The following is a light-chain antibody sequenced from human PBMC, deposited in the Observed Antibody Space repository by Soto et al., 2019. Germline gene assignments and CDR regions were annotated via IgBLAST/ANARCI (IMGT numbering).Light chain of an antibody. J-gene: IGLJ3*02. CDR1: NMGGKS. Sequence: SYELTQPPSVSVAPGQTARITCGGNNMGGKSVHWYQKKPGQAPVLVVYDDSARPSGIPERFPGSNSGNTATLTISRVEAGDEADYYCQVWDSSSDWVFGGGTKVTVL. CDR3: QVWDSSSDWV. CDR2: DDS. V-gene: IGLV3-21*02.